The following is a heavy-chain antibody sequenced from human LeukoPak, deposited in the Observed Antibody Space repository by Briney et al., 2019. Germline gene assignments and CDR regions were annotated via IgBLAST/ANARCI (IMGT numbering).Heavy chain of an antibody. J-gene: IGHJ6*02. D-gene: IGHD3-10*01. CDR1: GFTVSSNY. CDR3: ARVLRATLGGMDV. CDR2: ISGSSGAI. Sequence: GSLRLSCAASGFTVSSNYMNWVRQAPGKGLEWVSYISGSSGAIYYADSVKGRFTISRDNAKNSLYLQMNSLRAEDTAVYYCARVLRATLGGMDVWGQGTTVTVSS. V-gene: IGHV3-48*04.